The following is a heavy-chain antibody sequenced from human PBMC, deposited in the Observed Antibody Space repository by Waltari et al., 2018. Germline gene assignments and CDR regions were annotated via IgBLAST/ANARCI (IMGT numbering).Heavy chain of an antibody. CDR2: IYTSGST. Sequence: QVQLQESGPGLVKPSQTLSLTCTVSGGSISSGSYYWSWIRQPAGKGLEWIGYIYTSGSTNYNPARKSRVTISVDTSKNQFSLKLSSVTAADTAVYYCASYGGYSSSYNWFDPWGQGTLVTVSS. CDR1: GGSISSGSYY. D-gene: IGHD6-6*01. J-gene: IGHJ5*02. CDR3: ASYGGYSSSYNWFDP. V-gene: IGHV4-61*09.